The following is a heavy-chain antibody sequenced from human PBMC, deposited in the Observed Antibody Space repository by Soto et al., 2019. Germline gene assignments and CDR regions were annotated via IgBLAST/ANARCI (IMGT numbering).Heavy chain of an antibody. CDR1: GFTFSSYG. CDR2: IWFDGSDK. D-gene: IGHD2-15*01. Sequence: PGGSLRLSCAASGFTFSSYGMHWVRQAPGKWLEWVALIWFDGSDKYYTESVKGRFTISRDNSKSTLYLQMNSLRAEDTAVYYCARLYCSASSCYSVGAFDIRGQGXMVTV. CDR3: ARLYCSASSCYSVGAFDI. V-gene: IGHV3-33*01. J-gene: IGHJ3*02.